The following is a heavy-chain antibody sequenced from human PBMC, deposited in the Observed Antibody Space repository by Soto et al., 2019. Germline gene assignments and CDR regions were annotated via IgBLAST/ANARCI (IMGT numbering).Heavy chain of an antibody. V-gene: IGHV3-23*01. CDR2: ISGSGGST. J-gene: IGHJ3*02. D-gene: IGHD3-10*01. Sequence: GGSLRLSCAASGFTFSSYAMSWVRQAPGKGLEWVSAISGSGGSTYYADSVKGRFTISRDNSKNTLYLQMNSLRAEDTAVYYCAKIPYYYGSGISAFDIWGQGTMVTVS. CDR1: GFTFSSYA. CDR3: AKIPYYYGSGISAFDI.